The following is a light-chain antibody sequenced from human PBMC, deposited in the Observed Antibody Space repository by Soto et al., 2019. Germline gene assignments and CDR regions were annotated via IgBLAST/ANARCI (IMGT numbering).Light chain of an antibody. V-gene: IGKV1-12*01. J-gene: IGKJ4*01. CDR3: QQDDSFPFT. CDR1: QDISSW. Sequence: DIHMTQSPSSVSASVGDSVIITCRASQDISSWVAWYQQKPGKAPKLLISAASSLESGVPRRFSGSGSGTDFTLIISSLQPEDFATYFCQQDDSFPFTFGGGTKVEIK. CDR2: AAS.